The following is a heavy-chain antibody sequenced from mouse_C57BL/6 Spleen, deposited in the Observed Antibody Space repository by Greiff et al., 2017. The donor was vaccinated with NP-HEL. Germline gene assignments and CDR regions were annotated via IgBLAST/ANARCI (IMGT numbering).Heavy chain of an antibody. CDR3: ASGAYYSNYGGAY. V-gene: IGHV1-52*01. CDR1: GYTFTSYW. CDR2: IDPSDSET. Sequence: VQLQQPGAELVRPGSSVKLSCKASGYTFTSYWMHWVKQRPIQGLEWIGNIDPSDSETHYNQKFKDKATLTVDKSSSTAYMQLSSLTSEDSAVYYCASGAYYSNYGGAYWGQGTLVTVSA. D-gene: IGHD2-5*01. J-gene: IGHJ3*01.